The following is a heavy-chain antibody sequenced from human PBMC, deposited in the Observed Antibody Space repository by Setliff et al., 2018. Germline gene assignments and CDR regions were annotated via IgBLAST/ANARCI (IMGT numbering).Heavy chain of an antibody. CDR2: INYLGNT. V-gene: IGHV4-34*01. CDR1: GGSFSDSY. Sequence: SETLSLTCAVYGGSFSDSYWSWIRQPPGKGVEWIGDINYLGNTNYNPSLKTRVTISVDKSKNQFSLKLSSVTAADTAVYYCARQVSWFDPWGQGTLVTVSS. J-gene: IGHJ5*02. CDR3: ARQVSWFDP.